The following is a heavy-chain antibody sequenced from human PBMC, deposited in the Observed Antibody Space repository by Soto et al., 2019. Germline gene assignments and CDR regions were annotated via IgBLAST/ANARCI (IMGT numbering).Heavy chain of an antibody. D-gene: IGHD6-13*01. CDR2: IYYSGST. V-gene: IGHV4-39*01. CDR1: GGSISSSSYY. J-gene: IGHJ4*02. CDR3: ARRRSSSWYRCTGFRESSGWEL. Sequence: SETLSLTCTVSGGSISSSSYYWGWIRQPPGKGLEWIGSIYYSGSTYYNPSLKSRVPISVDTSKNQFSLKLSSVPAADTAVYYCARRRSSSWYRCTGFRESSGWELWGQGTLVTVSS.